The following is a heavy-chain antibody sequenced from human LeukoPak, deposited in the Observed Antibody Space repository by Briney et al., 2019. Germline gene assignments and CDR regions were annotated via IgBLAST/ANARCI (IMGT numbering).Heavy chain of an antibody. V-gene: IGHV1-69*05. CDR1: GGTFSSYA. D-gene: IGHD3-3*02. CDR3: ARGNVLGGRHFDY. Sequence: SVKVSCKASGGTFSSYAISWVRQAPGQGLEWMGGIIPIFGTANYAQKFQGRVTITTDESTSTAYMELSSLRSEDAAVYYCARGNVLGGRHFDYWGQGTLVTVSS. CDR2: IIPIFGTA. J-gene: IGHJ4*02.